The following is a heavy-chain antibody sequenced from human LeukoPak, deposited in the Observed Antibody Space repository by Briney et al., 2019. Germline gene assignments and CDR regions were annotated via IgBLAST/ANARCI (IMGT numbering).Heavy chain of an antibody. V-gene: IGHV1-69*06. J-gene: IGHJ5*02. CDR1: GGTFSSYA. CDR2: IIPIFGTA. Sequence: GASVKVSCKASGGTFSSYAISWVRQAPGQGLEWMGGIIPIFGTANYAQKFQGRVTITADKSTSTAYMELSSLRSEDTAVYYCARASTVTTGGSWFDPWGQGTLVTVSS. CDR3: ARASTVTTGGSWFDP. D-gene: IGHD4-17*01.